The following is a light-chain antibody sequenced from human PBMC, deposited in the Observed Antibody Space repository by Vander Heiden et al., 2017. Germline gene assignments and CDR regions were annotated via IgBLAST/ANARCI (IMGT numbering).Light chain of an antibody. CDR2: GDN. J-gene: IGLJ2*01. Sequence: QSVLPQPPSAPGARRPRVTIACSGSTSNIGVNTENWYRQLPGTAPKLLIYGDNQRPSGVPDRFSGSKSGTSASLAISGLRSEDEADYYCATWDDTLTGPVVFGGGTKLTIL. CDR1: TSNIGVNT. CDR3: ATWDDTLTGPVV. V-gene: IGLV1-44*01.